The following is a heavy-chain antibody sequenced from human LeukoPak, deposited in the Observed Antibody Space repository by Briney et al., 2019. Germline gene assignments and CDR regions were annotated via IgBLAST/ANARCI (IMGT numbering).Heavy chain of an antibody. CDR3: AGEGSLSSIGAIGH. D-gene: IGHD3-10*01. CDR2: INPGGLNS. V-gene: IGHV1-46*01. J-gene: IGHJ4*02. CDR1: GYTFSSYY. Sequence: ASVKVSCKASGYTFSSYYIQWVRQAPGQGLECMGRINPGGLNSNYAQKFQGRITMTRDTSTSTVYMELSRLRSEDTAVYYCAGEGSLSSIGAIGHWGQGTLVTVSS.